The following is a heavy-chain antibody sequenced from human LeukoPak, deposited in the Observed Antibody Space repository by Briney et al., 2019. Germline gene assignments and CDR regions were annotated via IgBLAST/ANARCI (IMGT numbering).Heavy chain of an antibody. CDR2: IYDGGST. Sequence: GGSLRLSCAASGFTVSTNSMSWVRQAPGKGLEWVSVIYDGGSTYHTDSVKGRFSISRDNSKNTVYLQMNSLRAEDAAVYYCARALKSDSDSANEYYEYFHHWGGGTLVTVSS. D-gene: IGHD3-22*01. CDR1: GFTVSTNS. V-gene: IGHV3-66*01. CDR3: ARALKSDSDSANEYYEYFHH. J-gene: IGHJ1*01.